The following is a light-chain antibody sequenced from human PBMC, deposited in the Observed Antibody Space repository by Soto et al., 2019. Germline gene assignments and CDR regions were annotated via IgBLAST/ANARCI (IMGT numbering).Light chain of an antibody. CDR1: RTVSSN. CDR2: DAS. J-gene: IGKJ2*01. V-gene: IGKV3-15*01. Sequence: EIVMTQSPATLSVSPGERATLSCRASRTVSSNLAWYQRKPGQAPRLLICDASTRATGIPARFSGSGSGTQFTLTISSLQSEDFAVYFCQQYNNWPPMYTFGQGTKLEIK. CDR3: QQYNNWPPMYT.